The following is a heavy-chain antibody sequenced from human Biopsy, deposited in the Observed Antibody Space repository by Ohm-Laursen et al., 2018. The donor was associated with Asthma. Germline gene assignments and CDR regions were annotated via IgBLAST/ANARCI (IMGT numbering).Heavy chain of an antibody. Sequence: QTLSLTCTVSGGSISSGDYYWSWIRQPPGKGLEWIGYIYYSGSTYYSPSLKSRVSISLDTSKNQFSLRLTSVTAADTAVYYCARDRAMISETWGQGTLVTVSS. CDR1: GGSISSGDYY. V-gene: IGHV4-30-4*01. J-gene: IGHJ5*02. D-gene: IGHD3-22*01. CDR2: IYYSGST. CDR3: ARDRAMISET.